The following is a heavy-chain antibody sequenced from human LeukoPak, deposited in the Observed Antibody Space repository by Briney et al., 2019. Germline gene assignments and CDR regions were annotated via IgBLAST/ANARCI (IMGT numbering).Heavy chain of an antibody. CDR3: AKDSGGSRYYFDY. V-gene: IGHV3-30-3*01. CDR1: GFTFSSYA. CDR2: ISYDGSNK. Sequence: GRSLRLSCAASGFTFSSYAMHWVRQAPGKGLEWVAVISYDGSNKYYADSVKGRFTISRDNSKNTLYLQMNSLRPEDTAVYYCAKDSGGSRYYFDYWGQGTLVTVSS. J-gene: IGHJ4*02. D-gene: IGHD3-16*01.